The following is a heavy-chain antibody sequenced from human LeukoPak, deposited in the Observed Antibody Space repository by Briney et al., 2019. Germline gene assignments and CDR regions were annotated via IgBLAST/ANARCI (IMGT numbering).Heavy chain of an antibody. Sequence: GGSLRLSCAASGLTFSSYAMSWVRQAPGKGLEWVSAISGSGGSTYYADSVKGRFTISRDNSKDTLYLQMNSLRAEDTAVYYCATHHCSSTSCYAQSIYYYYYGMDVWGQGTTVTVSS. J-gene: IGHJ6*02. V-gene: IGHV3-23*01. CDR2: ISGSGGST. D-gene: IGHD2-2*01. CDR1: GLTFSSYA. CDR3: ATHHCSSTSCYAQSIYYYYYGMDV.